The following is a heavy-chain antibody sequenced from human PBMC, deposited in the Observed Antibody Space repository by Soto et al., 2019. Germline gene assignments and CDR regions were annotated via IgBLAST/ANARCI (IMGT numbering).Heavy chain of an antibody. V-gene: IGHV1-8*01. Sequence: ASVKVSCKASGYTFTSYDIKSVRQATGQGIEWMGWMNPNSGNTGYAQKFKGRVTITADESTSTAYMELSSLRSEDTAVYYCARGEVAHGHAFDIRGQGTMVTVSS. J-gene: IGHJ3*02. CDR3: ARGEVAHGHAFDI. CDR2: MNPNSGNT. CDR1: GYTFTSYD.